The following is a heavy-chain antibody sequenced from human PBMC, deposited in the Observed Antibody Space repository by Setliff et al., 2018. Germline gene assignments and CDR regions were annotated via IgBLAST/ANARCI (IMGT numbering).Heavy chain of an antibody. J-gene: IGHJ4*02. V-gene: IGHV4-39*01. D-gene: IGHD3-16*01. Sequence: PSETLSLTCDVSGASIRNNYYWGWLRQSPGTGLGWIGSILHSGRTFNNPPLKSRVTISVDTSKYQSSLTLSSVTAADTAVYYCARLPNYVWGSPVDYWGQGTLVTVSS. CDR3: ARLPNYVWGSPVDY. CDR2: ILHSGRT. CDR1: GASIRNNYY.